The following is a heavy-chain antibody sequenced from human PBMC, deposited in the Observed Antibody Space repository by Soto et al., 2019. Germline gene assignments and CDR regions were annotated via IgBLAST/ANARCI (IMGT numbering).Heavy chain of an antibody. J-gene: IGHJ4*02. CDR1: GFTFSSCA. CDR3: AKDWVYDYIGGSYPNDQSSYFDD. CDR2: ISGSGGST. V-gene: IGHV3-23*01. D-gene: IGHD3-16*02. Sequence: GGSLRLSCAASGFTFSSCAMSWVRQAPGKGLEWVSAISGSGGSTYYADSVKGRFTISRDNSKNTLYLQMNSLRAEDTAVYYCAKDWVYDYIGGSYPNDQSSYFDDWGKGTPVTVDS.